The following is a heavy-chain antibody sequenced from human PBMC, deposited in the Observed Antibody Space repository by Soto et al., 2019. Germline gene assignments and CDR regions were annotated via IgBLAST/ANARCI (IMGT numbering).Heavy chain of an antibody. J-gene: IGHJ2*01. CDR1: GSTFTSYS. Sequence: QVQLVQSGAEVKKPGASVKVSCQASGSTFTSYSFNWVRQAPGQGLEWMGWISAYSRKTNYAQKFQGRVTMTIDTSTNTAYMELRSLRSDDTAVYFCAREESMIVASYFDLWGRGTLVAVSS. CDR2: ISAYSRKT. CDR3: AREESMIVASYFDL. D-gene: IGHD3-22*01. V-gene: IGHV1-18*01.